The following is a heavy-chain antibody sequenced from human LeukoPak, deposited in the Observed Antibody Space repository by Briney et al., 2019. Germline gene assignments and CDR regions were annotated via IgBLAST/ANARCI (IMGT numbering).Heavy chain of an antibody. J-gene: IGHJ4*02. V-gene: IGHV3-7*03. CDR2: IKQDGSEK. Sequence: GGSLRLSCAASGLTFSNYWMDWVRQAPGKGLEWVANIKQDGSEKNYVDSVKGRFIISRDNAKNSLYLQMNSLRAEDTAIYYCARSLPYGTTWYGRSDFWGQGTLVTVSS. D-gene: IGHD6-13*01. CDR3: ARSLPYGTTWYGRSDF. CDR1: GLTFSNYW.